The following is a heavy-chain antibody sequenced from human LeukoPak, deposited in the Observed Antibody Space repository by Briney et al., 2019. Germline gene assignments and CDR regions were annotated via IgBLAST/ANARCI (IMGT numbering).Heavy chain of an antibody. CDR1: GASINTGDYY. CDR2: IYYSGST. J-gene: IGHJ4*02. Sequence: SETLSLTCTVSGASINTGDYYWSWIRQPPGKSLEWIGYIYYSGSTHYNPSLKSRVTILVDTSKNQFSLKLSSVTAADTAVYYCARGPNYVWGSYRYFDYWGQGTPVAVSS. CDR3: ARGPNYVWGSYRYFDY. D-gene: IGHD3-16*02. V-gene: IGHV4-30-4*01.